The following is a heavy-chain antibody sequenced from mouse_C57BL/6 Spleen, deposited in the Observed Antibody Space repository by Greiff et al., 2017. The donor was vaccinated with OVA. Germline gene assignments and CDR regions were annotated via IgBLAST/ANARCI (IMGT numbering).Heavy chain of an antibody. CDR3: TSYPFAY. D-gene: IGHD2-10*01. J-gene: IGHJ3*01. V-gene: IGHV1-15*01. CDR2: IDPETGGT. Sequence: VPLQQSGAELVRPGASVTLSCKASGYTFTDYEMPWVKPTPVHGLGWIGAIDPETGGTAYNQKFKGKAILTADKSSSTAYMELRSLTSEDSAVYYCTSYPFAYWGQGTLVTVSA. CDR1: GYTFTDYE.